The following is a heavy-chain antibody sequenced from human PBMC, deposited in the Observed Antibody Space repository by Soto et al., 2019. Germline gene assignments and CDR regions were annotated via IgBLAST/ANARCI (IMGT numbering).Heavy chain of an antibody. J-gene: IGHJ6*02. CDR2: ISYNGTNK. V-gene: IGHV3-30-3*01. CDR3: ARGSGLLWLRGRNGVDV. CDR1: GFIFNNYN. D-gene: IGHD5-18*01. Sequence: QVQLVESGGGVVHPGRSLRLSCAASGFIFNNYNIHWVRQAPGKGLEWVTIISYNGTNKYYAASVKGRFTVSRDNSNNTVYLQMNSPRGDDTATYYCARGSGLLWLRGRNGVDVWGQGTTVTVSS.